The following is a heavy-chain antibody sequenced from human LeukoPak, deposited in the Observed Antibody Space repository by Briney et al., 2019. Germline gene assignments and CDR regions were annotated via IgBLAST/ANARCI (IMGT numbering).Heavy chain of an antibody. Sequence: GASVKVSCKASGYTFTGYYMHWVRQAPGQGLEWMGWINPNSGGTNYAQKFQGRVTMTRDTSISTAYMELRSLRSDDTAVYYCARDEYQAAGTVDYWGQGTLVTVSS. CDR2: INPNSGGT. V-gene: IGHV1-2*02. J-gene: IGHJ4*02. D-gene: IGHD6-13*01. CDR3: ARDEYQAAGTVDY. CDR1: GYTFTGYY.